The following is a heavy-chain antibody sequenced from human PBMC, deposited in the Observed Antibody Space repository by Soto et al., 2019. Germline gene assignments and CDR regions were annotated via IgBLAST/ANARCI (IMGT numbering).Heavy chain of an antibody. V-gene: IGHV4-59*01. CDR1: GGSISSYY. CDR2: IYYSGST. CDR3: AREKGYGMDV. J-gene: IGHJ6*02. Sequence: ASETLSLTCTVSGGSISSYYWSWIRQPPGKGLEWIGYIYYSGSTNYNPSLKSRVTISVDTSKNQFSLKLSSVTAADTAVYYCAREKGYGMDVWGQGTTVTVSS.